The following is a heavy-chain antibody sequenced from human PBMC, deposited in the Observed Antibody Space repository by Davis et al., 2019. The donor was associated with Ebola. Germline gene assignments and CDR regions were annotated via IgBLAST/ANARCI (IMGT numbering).Heavy chain of an antibody. CDR2: IAWDDDK. Sequence: SGPTLVKPTQTLTLTCTFSGFSLSTSGMCVSWIRQSPGKALEWLARIAWDDDKYYNTSLKTRLTVSKDTSKNQVVLSMTNMDPVDTATYYCAHKAYGSLSNWFGPWGQGTLVTVSS. D-gene: IGHD4-17*01. J-gene: IGHJ5*02. CDR3: AHKAYGSLSNWFGP. CDR1: GFSLSTSGMC. V-gene: IGHV2-70*12.